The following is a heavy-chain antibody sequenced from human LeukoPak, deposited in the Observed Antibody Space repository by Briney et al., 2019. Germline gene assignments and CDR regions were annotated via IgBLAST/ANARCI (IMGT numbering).Heavy chain of an antibody. CDR2: IYYSGIT. CDR3: AADYDSIGRAHAFDI. Sequence: PSETLSLTCTVSGGSISSGSYFWGWIRQPPGKGLEWIGSIYYSGITYFNPSLKSRVTISVDTSKNQFSPNLSSVTAADTAVYYCAADYDSIGRAHAFDIWGQGTMVTVSP. CDR1: GGSISSGSYF. V-gene: IGHV4-39*01. J-gene: IGHJ3*02. D-gene: IGHD3-22*01.